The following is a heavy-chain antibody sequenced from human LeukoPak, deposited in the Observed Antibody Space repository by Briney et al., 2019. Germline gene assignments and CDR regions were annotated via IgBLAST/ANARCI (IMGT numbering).Heavy chain of an antibody. Sequence: PSETQSLTCAVYGGSFSGYYWSWIRQPPGKGLEWIGEINHSGSTNYNPSLKSRVTISVDTSKNQFSLKLSSVTATDTAVYYCARVGTTAMALFHYYYYYMDVWGKGTTVTVSS. V-gene: IGHV4-34*01. CDR3: ARVGTTAMALFHYYYYYMDV. J-gene: IGHJ6*03. CDR2: INHSGST. CDR1: GGSFSGYY. D-gene: IGHD5-18*01.